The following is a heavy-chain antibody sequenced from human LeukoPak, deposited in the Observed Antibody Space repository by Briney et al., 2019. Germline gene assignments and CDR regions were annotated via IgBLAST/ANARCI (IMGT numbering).Heavy chain of an antibody. CDR2: VYYSGGT. Sequence: SETLSLTCTVSGGSIRSYYWSWIRQPPGKGLEWIEYVYYSGGTNYNPSLKSRVTISVDTSKNQFSLKLSSVTAADTAVYYCARVGYSYGSFFDYWGQGTLVTVSS. CDR1: GGSIRSYY. CDR3: ARVGYSYGSFFDY. V-gene: IGHV4-59*01. J-gene: IGHJ4*02. D-gene: IGHD5-18*01.